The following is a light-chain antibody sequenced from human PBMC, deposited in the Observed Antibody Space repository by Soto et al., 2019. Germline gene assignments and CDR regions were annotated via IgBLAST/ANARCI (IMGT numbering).Light chain of an antibody. Sequence: QSALTQPASVSGSPGQSITISCTGTSSDVGGYNYVAWYQQHPGKVLRLMIYEVSNRPSGVSNRFSGSKSGSTASLTISGLQAEDEADYYCISYTSSSTSYVFGTGTKLTVL. CDR1: SSDVGGYNY. V-gene: IGLV2-14*01. J-gene: IGLJ1*01. CDR3: ISYTSSSTSYV. CDR2: EVS.